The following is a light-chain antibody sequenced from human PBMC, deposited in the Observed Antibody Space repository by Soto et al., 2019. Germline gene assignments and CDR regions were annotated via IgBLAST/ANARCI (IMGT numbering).Light chain of an antibody. CDR3: YSYTTSGTYV. V-gene: IGLV2-14*01. CDR2: DVS. Sequence: QSVLTQPASVSGSPGQSITISCTGPSSDVGTYNYVSWYQQYPAKAPKLMIYDVSNRPSGVSNRFSGSKSGNTASLTISGLQAEDEADYYCYSYTTSGTYVFGTGTKVTVL. CDR1: SSDVGTYNY. J-gene: IGLJ1*01.